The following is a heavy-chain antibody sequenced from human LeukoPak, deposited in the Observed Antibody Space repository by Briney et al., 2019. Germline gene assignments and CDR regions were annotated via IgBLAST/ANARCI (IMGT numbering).Heavy chain of an antibody. J-gene: IGHJ6*02. CDR1: GGSFSGFY. Sequence: ETLSLTCAVYGGSFSGFYWNWIRQPPGKGLEWVANIKQDGSEKFYVDSVKGRFTISRDNAKNSLYLQMTSLRADDTAVYYCARELDVWGQGTTVTVSS. CDR3: ARELDV. CDR2: IKQDGSEK. V-gene: IGHV3-7*01.